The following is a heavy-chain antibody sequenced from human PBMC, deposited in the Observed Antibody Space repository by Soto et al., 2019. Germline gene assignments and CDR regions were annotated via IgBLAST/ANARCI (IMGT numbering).Heavy chain of an antibody. V-gene: IGHV3-13*01. CDR3: ARGGGFGEQYSDAFDI. Sequence: EVQLVETGGGLVQAGGSLRLSCAASGFTFSGHGMHWVRQAAGESLEWVSVIGTSGHAFYADSVKGRFTITREDAKNSVYLQMNSLRDGDRAVYYCARGGGFGEQYSDAFDIWGQGTMVTVSS. CDR1: GFTFSGHG. D-gene: IGHD3-10*01. J-gene: IGHJ3*02. CDR2: IGTSGHA.